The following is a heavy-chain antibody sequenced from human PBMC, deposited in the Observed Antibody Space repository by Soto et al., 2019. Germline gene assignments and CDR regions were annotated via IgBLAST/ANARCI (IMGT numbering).Heavy chain of an antibody. V-gene: IGHV3-23*01. CDR3: AKDGASGSYPPYYYFGMDV. D-gene: IGHD1-26*01. CDR2: ISGSGGNA. CDR1: GFTFSSYA. J-gene: IGHJ6*04. Sequence: PGGSLRLSCAASGFTFSSYAMSWVRQAPGKGLEWVSTISGSGGNAYYADSVKGRFSISRDNSKNTLRLQMNSLRADETAVYYCAKDGASGSYPPYYYFGMDVWGTGTTLTVSS.